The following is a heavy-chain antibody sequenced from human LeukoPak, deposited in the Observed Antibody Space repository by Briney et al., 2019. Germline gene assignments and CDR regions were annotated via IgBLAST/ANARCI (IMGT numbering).Heavy chain of an antibody. Sequence: GASVKVSCKASGYTFTGYYMHWVRQAPGQGLEWMGWINPNSGGTNYAQKFQDRVTMTRDTSISTAYMELSRLRSDDTAVYYCARHYYDSSGLLGMDVWGQGTTVTVSS. CDR2: INPNSGGT. CDR3: ARHYYDSSGLLGMDV. V-gene: IGHV1-2*02. CDR1: GYTFTGYY. J-gene: IGHJ6*02. D-gene: IGHD3-22*01.